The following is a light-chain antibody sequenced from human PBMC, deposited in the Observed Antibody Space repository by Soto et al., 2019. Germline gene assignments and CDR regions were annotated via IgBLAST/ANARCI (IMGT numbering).Light chain of an antibody. CDR1: SSDIGRYNL. CDR2: EVS. CDR3: CSYAGSYTYV. J-gene: IGLJ1*01. Sequence: QSVLTQPASVSGSPGQSITISCTGTSSDIGRYNLVSWYQQHPGKAPKLMIYEVSKRPSGVSNRFSGSKSGNTASLTISGLQAEDEADYHCCSYAGSYTYVFGPGTKATVL. V-gene: IGLV2-23*02.